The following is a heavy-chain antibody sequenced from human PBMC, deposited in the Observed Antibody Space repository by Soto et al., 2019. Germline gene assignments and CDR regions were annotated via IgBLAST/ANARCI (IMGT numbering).Heavy chain of an antibody. V-gene: IGHV4-31*02. D-gene: IGHD2-8*02. J-gene: IGHJ3*02. Sequence: QARLQEWGPGLVKPSQTLSLKCSVSGGSITTGGRYWSWIRQLPGKGLEWIGDIYYSGNTYYNASLKSRVTISVEAAKNQFSLKLSSVTAADTAVYYCAQALVFTGGVGFDIWGQGRLVPVSS. CDR3: AQALVFTGGVGFDI. CDR2: IYYSGNT. CDR1: GGSITTGGRY.